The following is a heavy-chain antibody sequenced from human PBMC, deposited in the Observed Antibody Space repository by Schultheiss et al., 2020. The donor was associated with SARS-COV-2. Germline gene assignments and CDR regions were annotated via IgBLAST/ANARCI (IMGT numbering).Heavy chain of an antibody. V-gene: IGHV1-46*01. Sequence: ASVKVSCKASGYTFTSYYMHWVRQAPGQGLEWMGGIIPIFGTANYAQKFQERVTITRDMSTSTAYMELSSLRSEDTAVYYCAAAPGDGLIAMGEDYWGQGTLVTVAS. CDR1: GYTFTSYY. D-gene: IGHD6-6*01. J-gene: IGHJ4*02. CDR2: IIPIFGTA. CDR3: AAAPGDGLIAMGEDY.